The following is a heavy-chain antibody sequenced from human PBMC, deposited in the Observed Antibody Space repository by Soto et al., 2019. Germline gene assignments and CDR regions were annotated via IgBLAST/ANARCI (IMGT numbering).Heavy chain of an antibody. Sequence: EVQLVESGGGLVQPGGSLRLSCAASGFTFSRYAMYWVRQAPGKGLECVSTISSNGGTTDYANSVWGRFTISRDNSENTLSLQTGLLTGEDRAVYYCARGQREGYSFDPWGEGTLVTVAS. CDR2: ISSNGGTT. J-gene: IGHJ5*02. V-gene: IGHV3-64*01. CDR3: ARGQREGYSFDP. D-gene: IGHD2-15*01. CDR1: GFTFSRYA.